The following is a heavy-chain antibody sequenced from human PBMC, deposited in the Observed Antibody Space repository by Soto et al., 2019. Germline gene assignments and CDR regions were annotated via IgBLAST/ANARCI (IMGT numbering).Heavy chain of an antibody. Sequence: QVQLVQSGAEVKKPGASVKVSCKASGYTFTSYDINWVRQATGQGREWMGWMKPNSGNTGYAQKFQGRVTMTRNTSIITAYMELSSLRSEDTAVYYCARGGYSSSYYYYGMDVWGQGTTVTVSS. CDR2: MKPNSGNT. CDR1: GYTFTSYD. V-gene: IGHV1-8*01. D-gene: IGHD6-6*01. J-gene: IGHJ6*02. CDR3: ARGGYSSSYYYYGMDV.